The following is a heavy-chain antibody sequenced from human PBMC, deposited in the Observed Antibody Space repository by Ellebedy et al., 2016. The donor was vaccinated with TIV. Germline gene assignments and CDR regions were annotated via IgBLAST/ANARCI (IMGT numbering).Heavy chain of an antibody. D-gene: IGHD6-6*01. CDR3: ARVEVGSSHFYYFDY. CDR2: VNPNSGNT. V-gene: IGHV1-8*01. J-gene: IGHJ4*02. CDR1: GYTFTSFD. Sequence: AASVKVSCKASGYTFTSFDINWMRQATGQGLEWMGWVNPNSGNTGYAQKFQGRVTMTRNTSISTAYMELSSLRSEDTAVYYCARVEVGSSHFYYFDYWGQGTLVTVSS.